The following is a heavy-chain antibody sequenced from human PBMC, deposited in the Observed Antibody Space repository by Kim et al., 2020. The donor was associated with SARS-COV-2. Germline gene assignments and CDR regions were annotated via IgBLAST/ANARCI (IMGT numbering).Heavy chain of an antibody. Sequence: YYNPSLKSRVTISVDTSKTQFSLKLSSVTAADTAVYYCARLSLEQWPRDYWGQGTLVTVSS. D-gene: IGHD6-19*01. V-gene: IGHV4-39*01. CDR3: ARLSLEQWPRDY. J-gene: IGHJ4*02.